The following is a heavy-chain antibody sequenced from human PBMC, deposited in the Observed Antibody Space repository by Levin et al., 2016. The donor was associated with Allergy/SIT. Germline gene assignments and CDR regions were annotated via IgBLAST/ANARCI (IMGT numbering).Heavy chain of an antibody. Sequence: GESLKISCVASGLTFTTFAMHWVRQAPGKGLEWVTVISYDGRYTYYADSVRGRFTISRDNSKNTLYLAMNSLKTEDTGVYYCARALTVVVVPTTPSDMDVWGEGTTVTVSS. D-gene: IGHD2-15*01. J-gene: IGHJ6*03. CDR2: ISYDGRYT. CDR1: GLTFTTFA. CDR3: ARALTVVVVPTTPSDMDV. V-gene: IGHV3-30*04.